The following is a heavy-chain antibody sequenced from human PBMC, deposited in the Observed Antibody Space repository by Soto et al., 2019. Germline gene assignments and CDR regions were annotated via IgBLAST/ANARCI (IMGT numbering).Heavy chain of an antibody. V-gene: IGHV4-39*01. D-gene: IGHD6-13*01. CDR2: IYYSGST. Sequence: SETLSLTCTVSGGSIRSSNYHWCWIRQPPGKGLEWIGSIYYSGSTYYNPSLKSRVTISVDTSKNQFSLKLTSVTAADTAVYYCARRYDIAAAGYYFDYWGQGTLVS. CDR1: GGSIRSSNYH. CDR3: ARRYDIAAAGYYFDY. J-gene: IGHJ4*02.